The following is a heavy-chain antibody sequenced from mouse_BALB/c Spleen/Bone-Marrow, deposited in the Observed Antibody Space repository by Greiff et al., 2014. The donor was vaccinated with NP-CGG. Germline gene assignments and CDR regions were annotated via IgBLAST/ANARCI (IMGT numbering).Heavy chain of an antibody. V-gene: IGHV1-18*01. J-gene: IGHJ2*01. CDR1: GYTFSEYT. Sequence: VQLQQSGPELVKPGASVKISCKTSGYTFSEYTMHWVKQSHGKSLEWIGGINPNSGDATYNRKFEDKATLTLDKSSTTAYMDLRSLTSEDSAVYYCARARRFDFWGQGTTLTVSS. CDR2: INPNSGDA. CDR3: ARARRFDF.